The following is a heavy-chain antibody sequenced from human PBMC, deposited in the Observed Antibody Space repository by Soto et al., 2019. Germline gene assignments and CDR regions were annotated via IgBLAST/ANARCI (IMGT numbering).Heavy chain of an antibody. J-gene: IGHJ6*02. CDR2: IKQDGSEK. D-gene: IGHD6-6*01. V-gene: IGHV3-7*01. CDR3: ARERYSSSSFFTPGPYYYYYGMDV. Sequence: EVQLVESGGGLVQPGGSLRLSCAASGFTFSSYWMSWVRQAPGKGLEWVANIKQDGSEKYYVDSVKGRFTISRDNAKNSLYLQMNSLRAEDTAVYYCARERYSSSSFFTPGPYYYYYGMDVWGQGTTVTVSS. CDR1: GFTFSSYW.